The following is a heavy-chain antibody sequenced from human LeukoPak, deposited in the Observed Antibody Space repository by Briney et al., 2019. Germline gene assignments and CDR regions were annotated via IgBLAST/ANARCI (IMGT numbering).Heavy chain of an antibody. CDR3: ARAPIVGATAHDH. J-gene: IGHJ4*02. V-gene: IGHV1-2*02. CDR2: INPNSGGT. D-gene: IGHD1-26*01. CDR1: GYTFTGYY. Sequence: GASVKVSCKASGYTFTGYYMHWMRQAPGQGLEWMGWINPNSGGTNYAQKFQGRVTMTRDTSISTAYMELSRLRSDDTAVYYCARAPIVGATAHDHWGQGTLVTVSS.